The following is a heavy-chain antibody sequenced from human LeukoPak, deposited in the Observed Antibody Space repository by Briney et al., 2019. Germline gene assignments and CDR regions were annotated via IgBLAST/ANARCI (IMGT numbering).Heavy chain of an antibody. Sequence: GGSLRLSCEASGFTFSDYYMSWIRQAPGKGLEWLSYVSSGGTITYYADSMKGRITISRDNAKNSVYLQMNSLTAEDTAVYYCARISSGRYYFDYWGQGILATVSS. D-gene: IGHD6-19*01. J-gene: IGHJ4*02. CDR2: VSSGGTIT. V-gene: IGHV3-11*01. CDR1: GFTFSDYY. CDR3: ARISSGRYYFDY.